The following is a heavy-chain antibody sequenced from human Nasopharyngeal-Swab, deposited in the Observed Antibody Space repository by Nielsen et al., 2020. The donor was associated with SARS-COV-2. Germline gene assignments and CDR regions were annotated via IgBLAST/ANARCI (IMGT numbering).Heavy chain of an antibody. V-gene: IGHV3-30-3*01. D-gene: IGHD3-22*01. CDR2: ISYDGSNK. J-gene: IGHJ4*02. CDR1: GFTFSRYT. CDR3: ASTPLDSSGYYYAFHY. Sequence: GGSLRLSCAASGFTFSRYTMHWVRQAPGKGLEWVAVISYDGSNKYYADSVKGRFTISSDISKNTLYLQMNSLRAEDTAVFYCASTPLDSSGYYYAFHYWGRGTLVTVSS.